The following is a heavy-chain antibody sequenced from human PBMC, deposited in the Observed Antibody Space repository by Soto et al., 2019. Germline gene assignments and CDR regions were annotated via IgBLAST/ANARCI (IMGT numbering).Heavy chain of an antibody. J-gene: IGHJ3*02. CDR1: GCGFRNHW. CDR2: IYPGNSNT. CDR3: ASDSHCDGGNCPMGGFDM. D-gene: IGHD2-15*01. Sequence: PVVSMKVSWRVAGCGFRNHWVAWLSKMPGKGLEWVGIIYPGNSNTMYSPSFQGQVTISADTALSTTYLQWDTLKPSDTAIYFCASDSHCDGGNCPMGGFDMWGQGTMVTVSS. V-gene: IGHV5-51*01.